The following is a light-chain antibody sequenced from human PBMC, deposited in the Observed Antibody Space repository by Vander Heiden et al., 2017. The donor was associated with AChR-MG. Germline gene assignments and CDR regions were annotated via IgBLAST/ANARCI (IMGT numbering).Light chain of an antibody. CDR1: SGSIATRY. Sequence: LLTQPHSVSGFPGQTVAISCSRGSGSIATRYVQWYQQRPGRGPSTVIYEDVKRPSGVSDRFSGASERSSNSASLTMSGLQPEDDDYYLWQSYVNNTWVFGGGTKLTVL. V-gene: IGLV6-57*03. CDR3: QSYVNNTWV. CDR2: EDV. J-gene: IGLJ3*02.